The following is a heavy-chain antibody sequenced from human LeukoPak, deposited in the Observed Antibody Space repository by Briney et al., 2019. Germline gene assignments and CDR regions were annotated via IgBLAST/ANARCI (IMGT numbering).Heavy chain of an antibody. CDR2: ISSASNTT. V-gene: IGHV3-48*04. CDR3: ARGPQAGEWLRF. CDR1: GFTFTSYS. J-gene: IGHJ4*02. Sequence: GGSLRLSCAASGFTFTSYSLNWVRQAPGKGLGWVSYISSASNTTHYADSVKGRFTISRDNAKNSLYLQMNSLRAEDTAVYYCARGPQAGEWLRFWGQGTLVTVSS. D-gene: IGHD3-3*01.